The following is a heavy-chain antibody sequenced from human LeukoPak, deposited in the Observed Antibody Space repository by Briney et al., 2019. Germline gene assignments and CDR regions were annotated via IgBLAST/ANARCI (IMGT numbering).Heavy chain of an antibody. CDR2: IYYSGST. V-gene: IGHV4-39*01. CDR1: GGSISSSSYY. Sequence: PSETLSLTCTVSGGSISSSSYYWGWIRQPPGKGQEWIGSIYYSGSTYYNPSLKSRVTISVDTSKNQFSLKLSSVTAADTAVYYCARRPNYYDSSPFDYWGQGTLVTVSS. CDR3: ARRPNYYDSSPFDY. D-gene: IGHD3-22*01. J-gene: IGHJ4*02.